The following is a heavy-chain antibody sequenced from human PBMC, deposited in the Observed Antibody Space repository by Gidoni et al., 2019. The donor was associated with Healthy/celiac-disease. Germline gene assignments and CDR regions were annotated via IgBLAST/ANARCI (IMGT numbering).Heavy chain of an antibody. V-gene: IGHV3-30*01. Sequence: QGQLVESGGGVVQPGGSLRLSCAASGFTFSSYAMHWVRQAPGKGLEWVAVISYDGSNKYYADSVKGRFTISRDNSKNTLYLQMNSLRAEDTAVYYCARDGRYQLPLDYWGQGTLVTVSS. J-gene: IGHJ4*02. CDR1: GFTFSSYA. CDR2: ISYDGSNK. CDR3: ARDGRYQLPLDY. D-gene: IGHD2-2*01.